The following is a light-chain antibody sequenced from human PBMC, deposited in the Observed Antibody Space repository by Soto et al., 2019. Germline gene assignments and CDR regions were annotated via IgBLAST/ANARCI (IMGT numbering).Light chain of an antibody. CDR1: SSDVGAYNY. CDR3: TSYAGTYSFFYV. Sequence: SLLTKPASPSGSPGRSVTLSRPGTSSDVGAYNYVSWYQQLPGKAPKLIIYEVSKRPSGVPDRFSGSKSGNTASLTVSGLQAEDEADYYCTSYAGTYSFFYVFGTGTKVTVL. CDR2: EVS. J-gene: IGLJ1*01. V-gene: IGLV2-8*01.